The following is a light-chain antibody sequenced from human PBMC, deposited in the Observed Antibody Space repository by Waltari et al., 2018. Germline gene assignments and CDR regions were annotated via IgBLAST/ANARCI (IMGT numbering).Light chain of an antibody. CDR2: AAS. CDR1: QSISRT. CDR3: QHYLRLPVT. Sequence: EIVLTQSPGTLSLSPGERATLSCRASQSISRTLVWYQKKPGQAPRLLIDAASTRATGIPDRFSGSGSGTDFSLTISRLEPEDFAVYYCQHYLRLPVTFGQGTKVEIK. J-gene: IGKJ1*01. V-gene: IGKV3-20*01.